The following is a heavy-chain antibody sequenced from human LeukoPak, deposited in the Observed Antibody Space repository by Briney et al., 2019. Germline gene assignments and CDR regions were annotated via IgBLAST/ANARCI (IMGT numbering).Heavy chain of an antibody. D-gene: IGHD1-14*01. CDR2: IYTSGST. J-gene: IGHJ4*02. CDR1: GGSISSYY. V-gene: IGHV4-4*07. CDR3: ARHLLRTSTSFDY. Sequence: SETLSLTCTVSGGSISSYYWSWIRQPAGKGLEWIGRIYTSGSTNYNPSLKSRVTISVDTSKNHFSLKLTSVTAADTAVYYCARHLLRTSTSFDYWDQGNLVTVSS.